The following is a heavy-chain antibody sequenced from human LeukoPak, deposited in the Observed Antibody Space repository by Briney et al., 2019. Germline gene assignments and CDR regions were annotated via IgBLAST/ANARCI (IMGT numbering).Heavy chain of an antibody. V-gene: IGHV3-23*01. D-gene: IGHD1-1*01. Sequence: GGSLRLSCAASGFTFSSYVMTWVRQAPDIGLEWVSTISAGGVTTYYADSVKGRFTISRDNSKNTLHLHMNSLRVGDAAVYYCVTRGTTATKYLEYWGQGTLVTVS. CDR1: GFTFSSYV. CDR3: VTRGTTATKYLEY. CDR2: ISAGGVTT. J-gene: IGHJ4*02.